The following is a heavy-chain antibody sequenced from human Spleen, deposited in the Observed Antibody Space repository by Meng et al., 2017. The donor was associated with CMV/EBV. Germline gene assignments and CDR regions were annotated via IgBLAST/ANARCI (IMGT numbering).Heavy chain of an antibody. J-gene: IGHJ4*02. CDR3: AKEWQLLG. Sequence: GESLKISCAASGFTFSSFGMHWVRQAPGKGLEWVAFIRYDGTNTYYADSVKGRFTISRDNSKNILYLQMNNLRIEDTAVYYCAKEWQLLGWGQGTLVTVSS. CDR1: GFTFSSFG. V-gene: IGHV3-30*02. CDR2: IRYDGTNT. D-gene: IGHD6-6*01.